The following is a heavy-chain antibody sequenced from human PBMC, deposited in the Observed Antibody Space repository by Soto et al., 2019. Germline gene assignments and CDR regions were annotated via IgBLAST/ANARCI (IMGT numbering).Heavy chain of an antibody. V-gene: IGHV3-23*01. CDR1: GFTFSNYA. Sequence: EVQLLESGGGLVQPGGSLRLSCAASGFTFSNYAMSWVRQAPGKGLEWVSGISGSGGSTYYADSVKGRFTISRDNSKDTLYLQMNSLRAEDTAVYYCANSDWDNPDWYFQHWGQGTLVTVSS. D-gene: IGHD6-19*01. CDR3: ANSDWDNPDWYFQH. J-gene: IGHJ1*01. CDR2: ISGSGGST.